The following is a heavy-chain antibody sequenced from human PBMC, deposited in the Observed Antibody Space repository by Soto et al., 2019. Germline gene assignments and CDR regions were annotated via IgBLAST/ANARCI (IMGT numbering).Heavy chain of an antibody. J-gene: IGHJ6*03. V-gene: IGHV1-8*01. Sequence: AASVKVSCKASGYTFTSYDINWVRQATGQGLEWMGWMNPNSGNTGYAQKFQGRVTMTRNTSISTAYMELSSLRSEDTAVYYCARVPSGYYPISYYYYYYMDVWGKGTTVTVSS. D-gene: IGHD3-22*01. CDR2: MNPNSGNT. CDR3: ARVPSGYYPISYYYYYYMDV. CDR1: GYTFTSYD.